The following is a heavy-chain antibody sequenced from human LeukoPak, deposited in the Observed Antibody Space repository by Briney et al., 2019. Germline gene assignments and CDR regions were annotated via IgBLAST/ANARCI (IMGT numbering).Heavy chain of an antibody. CDR2: ISSSSSSYI. CDR1: GFTFSSYS. Sequence: GGSLRLSCAASGFTFSSYSMNWVRQAPGKGLEWVSSISSSSSSYIYYADSVKGRFTISRDNAKNSLYLQMNSLRAEDTAVYYCARDKGHSSGWYNGSYYYYGMDVWGQGTTVTVSS. D-gene: IGHD6-19*01. J-gene: IGHJ6*02. CDR3: ARDKGHSSGWYNGSYYYYGMDV. V-gene: IGHV3-21*01.